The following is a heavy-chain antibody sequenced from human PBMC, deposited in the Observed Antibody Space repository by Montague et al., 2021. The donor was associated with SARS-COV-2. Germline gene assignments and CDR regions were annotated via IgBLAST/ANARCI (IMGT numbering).Heavy chain of an antibody. CDR1: GGSISGYY. CDR3: AREYRIELWQTNWYFGL. J-gene: IGHJ2*01. Sequence: SETLSLTCSVAGGSISGYYWSWIRQPPGKGLEWIGYIYHSGNTKYNPSLKSRVSISVDTCKNQFSLRLSSVTAADTAVYYCAREYRIELWQTNWYFGLWGRGTLVTVSS. V-gene: IGHV4-59*01. D-gene: IGHD5-18*01. CDR2: IYHSGNT.